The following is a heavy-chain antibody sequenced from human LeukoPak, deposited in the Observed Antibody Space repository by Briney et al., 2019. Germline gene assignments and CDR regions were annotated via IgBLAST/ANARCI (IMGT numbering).Heavy chain of an antibody. D-gene: IGHD1-26*01. Sequence: GGSLRLSCAASGFTVSSNYMSWVRQAPGKGLEWVSVIYSGGSTYYADSVKGRFTISRDNSKNTVYLQMNSLRVEDTAVYYCARVMGNWFDPWGQGTLVTVSS. CDR1: GFTVSSNY. V-gene: IGHV3-66*01. CDR2: IYSGGST. J-gene: IGHJ5*02. CDR3: ARVMGNWFDP.